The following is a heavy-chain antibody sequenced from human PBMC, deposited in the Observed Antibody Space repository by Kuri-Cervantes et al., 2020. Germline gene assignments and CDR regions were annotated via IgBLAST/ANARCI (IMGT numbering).Heavy chain of an antibody. J-gene: IGHJ6*02. CDR1: GYTFTSYG. V-gene: IGHV1-69*13. CDR3: ARDSSGWENYYYYGMDV. D-gene: IGHD6-19*01. CDR2: IIPIFGTA. Sequence: SVKVSCKASGYTFTSYGISWVRQAPGQGLEWMGGIIPIFGTANYAQKFQGRVTITADESTSTAYMELSSLRSEDTAVYYCARDSSGWENYYYYGMDVWGQGTTVTVSS.